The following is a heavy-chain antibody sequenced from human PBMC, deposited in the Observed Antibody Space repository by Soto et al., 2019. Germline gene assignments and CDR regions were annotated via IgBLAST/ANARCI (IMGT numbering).Heavy chain of an antibody. CDR1: GGPLSSGMYH. Sequence: PSETLSLPRTAPGGPLSSGMYHRSVSRQPPGKGLEWIGYIYYTGSTKYTPSLKSRVTISVDTPKNQFSLKLSSVTAADTAVYYCARSGVDIVATISFDYWGQGTLVTVSS. V-gene: IGHV4-61*01. J-gene: IGHJ4*02. D-gene: IGHD5-12*01. CDR2: IYYTGST. CDR3: ARSGVDIVATISFDY.